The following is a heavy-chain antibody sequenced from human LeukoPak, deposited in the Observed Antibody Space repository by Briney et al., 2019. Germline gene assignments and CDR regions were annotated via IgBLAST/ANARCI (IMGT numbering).Heavy chain of an antibody. CDR2: INRGGSIT. Sequence: PGGSLRLSCAASGFTFGNYRLHWVRQAPGKGLVWVSRINRGGSITKYADSVKGRFTVSRDNDKNTLDLQTTSLRAEDTAVYYCARDKKSGELSEIDYWGQGTLVTGSS. D-gene: IGHD3-3*01. V-gene: IGHV3-74*01. J-gene: IGHJ4*02. CDR1: GFTFGNYR. CDR3: ARDKKSGELSEIDY.